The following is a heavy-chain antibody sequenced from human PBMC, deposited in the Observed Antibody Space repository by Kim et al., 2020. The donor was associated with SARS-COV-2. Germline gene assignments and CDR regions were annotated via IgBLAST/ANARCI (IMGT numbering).Heavy chain of an antibody. J-gene: IGHJ4*02. CDR2: ISSSSGYI. CDR3: ARVPSSGWSYFDY. Sequence: GGSLRLSCAASGFTFSCYTMNWVRQAPGKGLEWVSSISSSSGYIYYADSVKGRFTISRDNAKNSLYLQMNSLRAEDTAVYYCARVPSSGWSYFDYWGQGTLVTVSS. CDR1: GFTFSCYT. V-gene: IGHV3-21*01. D-gene: IGHD6-19*01.